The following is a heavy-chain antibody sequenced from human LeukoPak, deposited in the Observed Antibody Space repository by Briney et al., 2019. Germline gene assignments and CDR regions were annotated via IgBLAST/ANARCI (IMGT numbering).Heavy chain of an antibody. V-gene: IGHV1-46*01. J-gene: IGHJ5*02. Sequence: ASVKVSCKASGYSFTGYSMHWVRQAPGQGLEWMGVINPSGGGTSYAQKFQGRVTMTRDTSTSTVYMDLRSLRSEDTAVYFCARDMLAVPSNWFDPWGQGTLVTVSS. CDR2: INPSGGGT. CDR1: GYSFTGYS. D-gene: IGHD2-8*01. CDR3: ARDMLAVPSNWFDP.